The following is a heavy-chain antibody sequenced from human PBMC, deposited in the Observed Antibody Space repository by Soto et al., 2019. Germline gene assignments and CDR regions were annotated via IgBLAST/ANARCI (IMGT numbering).Heavy chain of an antibody. J-gene: IGHJ4*02. CDR1: GFIFSGYD. D-gene: IGHD6-19*01. CDR2: ISYDGSKK. V-gene: IGHV3-30*18. Sequence: QVQLVESGGGVVQPGRSLRLSCAASGFIFSGYDMHWVRQAPGKGLEWVAGISYDGSKKYYAESVKGRFTISRDNSKNTLFLQMSSLRAEDTAVHFCAKEESSGWYTYFDYRGQGILVTVST. CDR3: AKEESSGWYTYFDY.